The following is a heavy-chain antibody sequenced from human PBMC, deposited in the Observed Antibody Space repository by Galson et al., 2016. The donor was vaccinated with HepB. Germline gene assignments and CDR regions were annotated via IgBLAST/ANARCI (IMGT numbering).Heavy chain of an antibody. J-gene: IGHJ6*02. V-gene: IGHV5-51*01. CDR2: IYPDDSDT. CDR1: GYDFSTYW. Sequence: QSGAEVKKPGESLKISCKGSGYDFSTYWIGWVRQMPGKGLEWMGIIYPDDSDTRYSPSFQGQVTISADESISTAYLQWSSLKASDTATYYCARHRPASGWYPTRYHKYYDMDVWGPGTTVTVSS. CDR3: ARHRPASGWYPTRYHKYYDMDV. D-gene: IGHD6-19*01.